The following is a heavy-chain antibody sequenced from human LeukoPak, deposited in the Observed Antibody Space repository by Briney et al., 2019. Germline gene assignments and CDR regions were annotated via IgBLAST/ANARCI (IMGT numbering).Heavy chain of an antibody. D-gene: IGHD2-2*01. Sequence: SVKVSCKASGFTFTSSAVQWVRQARGQRLEWIGWIVVGSGNTNYAQKFQERVTITRDMSTSTAYMELSSLRSEDTAVYYCAARNLGYCSSTSCYEFDYWGQGTLVTVSS. V-gene: IGHV1-58*01. CDR3: AARNLGYCSSTSCYEFDY. CDR2: IVVGSGNT. J-gene: IGHJ4*02. CDR1: GFTFTSSA.